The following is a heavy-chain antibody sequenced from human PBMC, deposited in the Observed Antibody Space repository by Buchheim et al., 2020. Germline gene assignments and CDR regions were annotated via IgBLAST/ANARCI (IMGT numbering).Heavy chain of an antibody. CDR2: IWYDGSNK. D-gene: IGHD3-10*01. CDR3: AGQFMVRGPSPFRD. J-gene: IGHJ4*02. V-gene: IGHV3-33*01. CDR1: GFTFSSYG. Sequence: QVQLVESGGGVVQPGRSLRLSCAASGFTFSSYGMHWVRQAPGKGLEWVAVIWYDGSNKYYADSVKGRFTISRDNSKNTLYLQRNSRRAEDTAVYYCAGQFMVRGPSPFRDWGQGTL.